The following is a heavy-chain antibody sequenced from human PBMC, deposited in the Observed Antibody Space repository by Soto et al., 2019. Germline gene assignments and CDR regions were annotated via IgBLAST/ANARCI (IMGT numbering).Heavy chain of an antibody. CDR3: AKDRNYPRDQFHY. V-gene: IGHV3-23*01. CDR1: GFTFSTYA. D-gene: IGHD1-7*01. J-gene: IGHJ4*02. Sequence: HGGSLRLSCAASGFTFSTYALSWVRQAPGKGLEWVSAISANGQGIYYADSVRGRFTISRDNSKNTIFLHMDSLRAEDTAVYYCAKDRNYPRDQFHYWGQGTLVTVSS. CDR2: ISANGQGI.